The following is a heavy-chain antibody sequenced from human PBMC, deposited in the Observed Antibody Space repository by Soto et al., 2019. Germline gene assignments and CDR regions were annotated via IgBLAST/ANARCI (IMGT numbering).Heavy chain of an antibody. Sequence: PSETLSLTCTVSGVSISSYYWSWIRQPPGKGLEWIGYIYSSGSTNYNPSLKSRVTISLDTSKNQFSLKLSSVTAADTAVYYCARGYNDFWSGYFTWFAPWGQGTLVTVSS. CDR2: IYSSGST. CDR1: GVSISSYY. CDR3: ARGYNDFWSGYFTWFAP. J-gene: IGHJ5*02. V-gene: IGHV4-59*01. D-gene: IGHD3-3*01.